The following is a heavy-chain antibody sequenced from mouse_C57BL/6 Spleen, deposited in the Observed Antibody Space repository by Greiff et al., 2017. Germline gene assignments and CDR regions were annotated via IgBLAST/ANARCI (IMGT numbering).Heavy chain of an antibody. CDR2: INPNNGGT. J-gene: IGHJ2*01. Sequence: EVQLQQSGPELVKPGASVKISCKASGYTFTDYYMNWVKQSHGKSLEWIGDINPNNGGTSYNQKFKGKATLTVDKSSSTAYMELRSLTSEDSAVYYCARSPGYSFDYWGQGTTLTVAS. CDR3: ARSPGYSFDY. V-gene: IGHV1-26*01. CDR1: GYTFTDYY.